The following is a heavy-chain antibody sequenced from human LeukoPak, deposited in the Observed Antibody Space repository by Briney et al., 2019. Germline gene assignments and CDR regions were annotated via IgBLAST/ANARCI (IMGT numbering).Heavy chain of an antibody. V-gene: IGHV1-69*04. CDR2: IIPILGIA. Sequence: ASVKASCKASGGTFSSYAISWVRQAPGQGLEWMGRIIPILGIANYAQKFQGRVTITADKSTSTAYMELSSLRSEDTAVYYCARGFFPGSIIQGYYGMDVWGQGTTVTVSS. CDR1: GGTFSSYA. CDR3: ARGFFPGSIIQGYYGMDV. J-gene: IGHJ6*02. D-gene: IGHD3-16*01.